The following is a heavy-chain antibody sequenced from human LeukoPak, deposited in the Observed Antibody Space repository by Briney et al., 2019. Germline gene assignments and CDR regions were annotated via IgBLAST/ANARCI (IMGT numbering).Heavy chain of an antibody. J-gene: IGHJ4*02. V-gene: IGHV4-38-2*01. Sequence: SETLSLTCAVSGYSITSGYYWGWIGQPPGKGLEWIGSIYHSGSTYYNPSLKSRVTISVDTSKNQFSLKLSSVTAADTAMYYCARISSGGNFDFDCWGQGTLVTVSS. D-gene: IGHD2-15*01. CDR3: ARISSGGNFDFDC. CDR2: IYHSGST. CDR1: GYSITSGYY.